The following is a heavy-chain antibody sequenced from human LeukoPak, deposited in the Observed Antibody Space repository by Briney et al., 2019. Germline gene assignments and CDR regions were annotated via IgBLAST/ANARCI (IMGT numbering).Heavy chain of an antibody. D-gene: IGHD3-22*01. V-gene: IGHV4-61*02. CDR2: IYTSGST. CDR1: GGSISSGSYY. CDR3: ARGSFYFDSSGYQYYFDY. J-gene: IGHJ4*02. Sequence: SETLSLTCTVSGGSISSGSYYWSWIRQPAGKGLEWIGRIYTSGSTNYKPSLKRRVTISVDTSKNQFSLKLSSVTAADTAVYYCARGSFYFDSSGYQYYFDYWGQGTLVTVS.